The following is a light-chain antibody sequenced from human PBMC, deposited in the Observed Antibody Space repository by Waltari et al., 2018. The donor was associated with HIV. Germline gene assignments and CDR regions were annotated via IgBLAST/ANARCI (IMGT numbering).Light chain of an antibody. CDR1: NNDIGSYSY. V-gene: IGLV2-11*01. CDR2: DVD. J-gene: IGLJ1*01. CDR3: CSYAGTNIWV. Sequence: QSALTQPRSVSGSPGQSVTISCTGSNNDIGSYSYVSWYQHHPGEAPTVIIYDVDQRPSGVPDRCSGSRSGNTASLTISGLQTEDESDYYCCSYAGTNIWVFGTGTKVTV.